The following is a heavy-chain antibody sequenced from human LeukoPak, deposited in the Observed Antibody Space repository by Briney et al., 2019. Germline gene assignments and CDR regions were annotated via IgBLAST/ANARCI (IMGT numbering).Heavy chain of an antibody. CDR1: GYTFTNYG. V-gene: IGHV1-18*04. J-gene: IGHJ3*02. D-gene: IGHD6-6*01. CDR3: ARRNSSSSDAFDI. Sequence: ASVSVSCKASGYTFTNYGISWVRQAPGQGLEWMGWIGFYNGDTNYAQKFQGRVTMSTDTVTADTSTSTAYMELRSLRSDDTAVYYCARRNSSSSDAFDIWGQGTMVTVSS. CDR2: IGFYNGDT.